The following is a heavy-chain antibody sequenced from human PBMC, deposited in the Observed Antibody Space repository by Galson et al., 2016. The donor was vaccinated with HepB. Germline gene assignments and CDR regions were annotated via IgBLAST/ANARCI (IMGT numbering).Heavy chain of an antibody. CDR1: GFSISTYW. Sequence: SLRLSCAASGFSISTYWMHWLRQGPGKGLEWVSRIGPDGSGTLFGDSVKGRFTISKDNAKNTLSLQMNSLRVEDTAVYYCVSDQSPGGVAYWGQGALVTVSS. V-gene: IGHV3-74*01. J-gene: IGHJ4*02. CDR2: IGPDGSGT. CDR3: VSDQSPGGVAY. D-gene: IGHD3-16*01.